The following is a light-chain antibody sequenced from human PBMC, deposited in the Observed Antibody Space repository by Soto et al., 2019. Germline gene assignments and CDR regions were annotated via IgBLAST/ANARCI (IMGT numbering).Light chain of an antibody. CDR1: QSLSGN. CDR3: HQYSNWPPWT. V-gene: IGKV3-15*01. Sequence: EIVMTQSPATLSVSPGERATLSCRASQSLSGNLAWYQQKPGQAPRLLIYHASTRATGVPARFSASGSGTEFTLTISSLQSEDSAVYYCHQYSNWPPWTFGPGTKVEIK. J-gene: IGKJ1*01. CDR2: HAS.